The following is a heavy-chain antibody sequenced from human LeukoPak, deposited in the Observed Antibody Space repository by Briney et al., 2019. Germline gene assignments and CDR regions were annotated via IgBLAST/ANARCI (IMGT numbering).Heavy chain of an antibody. V-gene: IGHV3-30-3*01. Sequence: GRSLRLSCAASGFTFSSYAMHWVRQAPGKGLEWVAVISSDGSNIFYADSVKGRFTISIDNSKNTLYLQMNSLRAEDTALYYCAREVVPAASNWFDPWGQGTLVTVSS. CDR3: AREVVPAASNWFDP. J-gene: IGHJ5*02. CDR2: ISSDGSNI. CDR1: GFTFSSYA. D-gene: IGHD2-2*01.